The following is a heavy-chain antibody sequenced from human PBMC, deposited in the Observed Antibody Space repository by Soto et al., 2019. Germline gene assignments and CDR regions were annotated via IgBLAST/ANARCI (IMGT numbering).Heavy chain of an antibody. D-gene: IGHD2-2*02. V-gene: IGHV3-7*01. CDR2: IKQDGSEK. J-gene: IGHJ3*02. CDR1: GFTFSSYW. Sequence: EVQLVESGGGLVQPGGSLRLSCAASGFTFSSYWMSWVRQAPGKGLEWVANIKQDGSEKYYVDSVKGRFTISRENAKNSLYLQVNSLRAEDTAVYYCARGGHCSSTSCYTSRSAFDIWGQGTMVTVSS. CDR3: ARGGHCSSTSCYTSRSAFDI.